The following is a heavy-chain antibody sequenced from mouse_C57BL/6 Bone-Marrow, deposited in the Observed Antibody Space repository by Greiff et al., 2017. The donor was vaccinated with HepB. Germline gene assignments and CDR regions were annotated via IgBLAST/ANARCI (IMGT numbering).Heavy chain of an antibody. D-gene: IGHD1-1*01. CDR1: GYTFTSYW. V-gene: IGHV1-55*01. J-gene: IGHJ2*01. CDR2: IYPGSGST. CDR3: ARFTYYYGSSYSYFYY. Sequence: QVQLQQPGAELVKPGASVKMSCKASGYTFTSYWITWVKQSPGQGLEWIGDIYPGSGSTNYNEKFKSKATLTVDTSSSTAYMQLSSLTSEDSAVYYCARFTYYYGSSYSYFYYWGQGTTLTVSS.